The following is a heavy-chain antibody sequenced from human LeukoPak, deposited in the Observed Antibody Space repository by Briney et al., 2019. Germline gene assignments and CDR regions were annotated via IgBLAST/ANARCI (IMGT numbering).Heavy chain of an antibody. V-gene: IGHV1-69*04. D-gene: IGHD3-16*01. J-gene: IGHJ4*02. Sequence: SVKVSCKASGGTFSSYAISWVRQAPGQGLEWMGRIIPILGIANYAQKFQGRVTMTRDTSTSTVYMELSSLRSEDTAVYYCAAPGGSGYWGQGTLVTVSS. CDR1: GGTFSSYA. CDR2: IIPILGIA. CDR3: AAPGGSGY.